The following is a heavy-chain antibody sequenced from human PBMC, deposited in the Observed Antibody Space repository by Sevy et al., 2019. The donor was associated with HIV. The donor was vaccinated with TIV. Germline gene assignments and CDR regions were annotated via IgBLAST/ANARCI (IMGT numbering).Heavy chain of an antibody. CDR2: IWYDGSNK. J-gene: IGHJ4*02. CDR1: GFTFSSYG. Sequence: GGSLRLSCAASGFTFSSYGMHWVRQAPGKGLEWVAVIWYDGSNKYYADSVKGGFTISRDNSKNTLYLQMNSLRAEDTAVYYCAREDCSGGSCYSDHWGQGTLVTVSS. V-gene: IGHV3-33*01. CDR3: AREDCSGGSCYSDH. D-gene: IGHD2-15*01.